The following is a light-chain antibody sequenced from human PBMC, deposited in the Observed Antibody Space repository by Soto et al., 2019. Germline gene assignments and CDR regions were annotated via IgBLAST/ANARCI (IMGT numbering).Light chain of an antibody. V-gene: IGKV1-27*01. Sequence: DIQMTQSPSSLSASVGDRVTITCRASQGISNYLAWYQQQPGKVPKLLIYVASTLQSGVPSRFSSSGSGTDFTLTISSLQPEDVATYYCQKYNSAPWTFGQGTKVEIK. CDR2: VAS. CDR1: QGISNY. J-gene: IGKJ1*01. CDR3: QKYNSAPWT.